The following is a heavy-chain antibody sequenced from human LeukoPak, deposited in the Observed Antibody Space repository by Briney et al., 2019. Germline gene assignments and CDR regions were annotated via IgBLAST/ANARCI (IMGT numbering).Heavy chain of an antibody. V-gene: IGHV4-59*01. CDR3: ARVVGATGSSDY. J-gene: IGHJ4*02. CDR2: IYYIGST. Sequence: PSETLSLTCTVSGGSISSDYWSWIRQPPGKGLEWIGYIYYIGSTSYNPSLKSRITISVDTSKSHFSLKLSSVTAADTAVYYCARVVGATGSSDYWGQGTLVTVSS. D-gene: IGHD1-26*01. CDR1: GGSISSDY.